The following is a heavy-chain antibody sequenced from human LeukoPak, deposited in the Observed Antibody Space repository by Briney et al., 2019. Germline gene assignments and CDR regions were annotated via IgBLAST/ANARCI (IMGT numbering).Heavy chain of an antibody. J-gene: IGHJ4*02. CDR2: ISGSGGST. Sequence: GGSLRLSCVASGFTFGKYWMSWVRQAPGKGLEWVSAISGSGGSTYYADSVKGRFTISRDNSKNTLYLQMNSLRAEDTAVYYCAKGGLLWFGSLLNFDYWGQGTLVTVSS. V-gene: IGHV3-23*01. D-gene: IGHD3-10*01. CDR3: AKGGLLWFGSLLNFDY. CDR1: GFTFGKYW.